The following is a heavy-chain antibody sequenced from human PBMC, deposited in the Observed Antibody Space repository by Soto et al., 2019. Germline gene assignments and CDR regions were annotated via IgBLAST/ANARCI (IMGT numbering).Heavy chain of an antibody. J-gene: IGHJ4*02. D-gene: IGHD4-17*01. CDR1: GYTFTSYG. CDR3: ARDLWGDYEDY. CDR2: ISAYNGNT. Sequence: AASVKVSCKASGYTFTSYGIRWVRQAPGQGLEWMGWISAYNGNTNYAQKLQGRVTMTTDTSTSTAYMELRSLRSDDTAVYYCARDLWGDYEDYWGQGTLVTVSS. V-gene: IGHV1-18*01.